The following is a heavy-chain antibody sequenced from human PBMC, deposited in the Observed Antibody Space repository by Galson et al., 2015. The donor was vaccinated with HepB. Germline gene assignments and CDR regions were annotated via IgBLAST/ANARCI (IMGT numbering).Heavy chain of an antibody. CDR2: FDPEDGET. CDR3: ATAATTVTNVGVWYFDL. V-gene: IGHV1-24*01. CDR1: GYTLTELS. J-gene: IGHJ2*01. D-gene: IGHD4-17*01. Sequence: SVKVSCKVSGYTLTELSMHWVRQAPGKGLEWMGGFDPEDGETIYAQKFQGRVTMTEDTSTDTAYMELSSLRSEDTAVYYCATAATTVTNVGVWYFDLWGRGTLVTVSS.